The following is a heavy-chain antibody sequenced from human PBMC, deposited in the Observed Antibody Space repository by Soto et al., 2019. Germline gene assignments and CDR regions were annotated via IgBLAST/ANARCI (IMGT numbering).Heavy chain of an antibody. CDR2: LYDLDGS. CDR1: GFTISGKKY. CDR3: ATWHEREHAYDV. J-gene: IGHJ3*01. Sequence: DVPLVESGGGLIQPGESLRLSCAAFGFTISGKKYVAWVRQAPGKGLEWVSALYDLDGSFYAASVKGRFTTSSDSSKTTVYLHMNDLRPDDTAVYYCATWHEREHAYDVWGQGTTVTVSS. V-gene: IGHV3-53*01. D-gene: IGHD1-1*01.